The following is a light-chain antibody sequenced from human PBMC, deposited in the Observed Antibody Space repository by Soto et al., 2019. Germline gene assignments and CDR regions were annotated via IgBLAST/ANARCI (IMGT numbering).Light chain of an antibody. CDR1: SSNIGAGYD. CDR2: GNS. CDR3: QSYDSTLSGSG. V-gene: IGLV1-40*01. Sequence: QSALTQPPSVSGATGRRVTISCTGSSSNIGAGYDVHWYQQLPGTAPKLLIYGNSNRPSGVPDRFSGSKSGTSASLAITGLQAEDEAHYYCQSYDSTLSGSGFGGGTKLTV. J-gene: IGLJ3*02.